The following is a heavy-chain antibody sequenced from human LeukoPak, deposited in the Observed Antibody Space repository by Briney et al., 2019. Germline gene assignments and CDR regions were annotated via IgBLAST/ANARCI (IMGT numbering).Heavy chain of an antibody. CDR1: GGSINSATYY. Sequence: SETLSLTCTVSGGSINSATYYWTWIRQPAGKGLEWIGRIYTSGSTNYNPSLKSRVTISLDTSKNQFSLKLSSVTAADTAVYYCARNSCPSGTCYDNRGYFDYWGQGTLVTVSS. J-gene: IGHJ4*02. V-gene: IGHV4-61*02. D-gene: IGHD2-15*01. CDR2: IYTSGST. CDR3: ARNSCPSGTCYDNRGYFDY.